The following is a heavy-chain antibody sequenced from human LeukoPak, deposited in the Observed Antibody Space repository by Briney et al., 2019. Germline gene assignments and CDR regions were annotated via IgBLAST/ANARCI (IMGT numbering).Heavy chain of an antibody. D-gene: IGHD3-22*01. J-gene: IGHJ3*02. CDR2: ISSRSATI. CDR1: GFTFSSYS. CDR3: ANDGAYYDINTYAFEI. V-gene: IGHV3-48*01. Sequence: GGSLRLSCAASGFTFSSYSMNWVRQAPGKGLEWVSYISSRSATIYYADSVKGRFTISRDNSKNTLYLQMNSLRAEDTAVYYCANDGAYYDINTYAFEIWGQGTMVTVSS.